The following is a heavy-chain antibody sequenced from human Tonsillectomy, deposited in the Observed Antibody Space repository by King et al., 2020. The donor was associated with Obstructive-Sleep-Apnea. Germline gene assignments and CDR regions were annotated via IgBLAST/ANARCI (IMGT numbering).Heavy chain of an antibody. CDR1: GFAFNTYD. D-gene: IGHD3-16*01. CDR2: ISHDGSIQ. V-gene: IGHV3-30*04. Sequence: VQLVESGGGVVQPGRSLRLSCVASGFAFNTYDFHWVRQAPGKGLEWVTLISHDGSIQYYADSVKGRFTISRDNSKNRLYLQMNSLRAEDTAIYYCARIKYNYSPHFAALDVWGQGTTVTVSS. CDR3: ARIKYNYSPHFAALDV. J-gene: IGHJ6*02.